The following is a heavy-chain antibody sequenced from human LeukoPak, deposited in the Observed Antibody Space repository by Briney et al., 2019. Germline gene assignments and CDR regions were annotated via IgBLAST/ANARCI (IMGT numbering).Heavy chain of an antibody. Sequence: ASVKVSCKASGYTFTGYYMHWVRQAPGQGLEWMGWINPNSGGTNYAQKFQGRVTMTRDTSISTAYMELSSLRSEDTAVYFCAREMFGTSRPSDYWGQGTLVTVSS. CDR3: AREMFGTSRPSDY. D-gene: IGHD2-2*01. CDR1: GYTFTGYY. CDR2: INPNSGGT. V-gene: IGHV1-2*02. J-gene: IGHJ4*02.